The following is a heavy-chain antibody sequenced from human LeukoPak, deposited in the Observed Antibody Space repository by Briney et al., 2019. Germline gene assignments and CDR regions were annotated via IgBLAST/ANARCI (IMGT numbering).Heavy chain of an antibody. D-gene: IGHD3-10*01. CDR3: ARWVDYYGSGSEGYY. CDR1: GYTFTGYY. J-gene: IGHJ4*02. CDR2: INPNSGGT. Sequence: ASVKVSCKASGYTFTGYYMHWVRQAPGQGLEWMGWINPNSGGTNYAQKFQCRVTMTRDTSISTAYMELSRLRSDDTAVYYCARWVDYYGSGSEGYYWGQGTLVTVSS. V-gene: IGHV1-2*02.